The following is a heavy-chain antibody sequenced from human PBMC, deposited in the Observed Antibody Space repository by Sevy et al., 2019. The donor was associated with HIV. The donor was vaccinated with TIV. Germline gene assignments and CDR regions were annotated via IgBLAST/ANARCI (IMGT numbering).Heavy chain of an antibody. CDR2: ISYDGGNK. J-gene: IGHJ4*02. D-gene: IGHD6-19*01. CDR1: GFTFSNSY. CDR3: ARESGSGWYVDS. Sequence: GGSLRLSCAASGFTFSNSYMHWVRQAPGKGLEWVALISYDGGNKYYVDSVKGRFTISRDNSKNTLYLQMSSLRADDTAMYYCARESGSGWYVDSWGRGTLVTVSS. V-gene: IGHV3-30*03.